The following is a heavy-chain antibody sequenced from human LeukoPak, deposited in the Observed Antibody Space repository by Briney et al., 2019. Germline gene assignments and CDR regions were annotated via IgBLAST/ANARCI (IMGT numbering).Heavy chain of an antibody. Sequence: GGSLRLSCAASGFTFSSYWMSWVRQAPGKGLEWVANIKQDGSEKYYVDSVKGRFTISRDNAKNSLYLQMNSLRAEDAAVYYCARCDSSGYFDYWGQGTLVTVSS. V-gene: IGHV3-7*01. CDR3: ARCDSSGYFDY. CDR2: IKQDGSEK. CDR1: GFTFSSYW. J-gene: IGHJ4*02. D-gene: IGHD3-22*01.